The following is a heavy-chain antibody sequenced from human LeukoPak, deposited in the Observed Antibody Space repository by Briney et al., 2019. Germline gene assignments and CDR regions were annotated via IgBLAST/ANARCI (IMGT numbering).Heavy chain of an antibody. CDR3: ARSPGDQRFVVVVAATRRGVWFDP. CDR1: GGSVSSGSYY. CDR2: TSYRGSA. J-gene: IGHJ5*02. V-gene: IGHV4-39*02. D-gene: IGHD2-15*01. Sequence: SETLSLTCTVSGGSVSSGSYYWGWIRQPPGKGLEWIGSTSYRGSAYYNPSLTSRATILVDTSKNHFSLRLSSVTAADTAVYYCARSPGDQRFVVVVAATRRGVWFDPWGQGTLVTVSS.